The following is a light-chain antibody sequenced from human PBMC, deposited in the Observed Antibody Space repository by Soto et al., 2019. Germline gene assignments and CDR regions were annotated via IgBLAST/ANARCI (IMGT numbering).Light chain of an antibody. Sequence: DIQMTQSPSSLSASVGDRVTITCRASRGISNYLAWYQQRPGTVPKLQISAASILQSGVPSRFSGSGSGTDFTLTISSLQPEDVATYYCQKYNSAPWTFGQGTKVEI. CDR1: RGISNY. CDR2: AAS. V-gene: IGKV1-27*01. CDR3: QKYNSAPWT. J-gene: IGKJ1*01.